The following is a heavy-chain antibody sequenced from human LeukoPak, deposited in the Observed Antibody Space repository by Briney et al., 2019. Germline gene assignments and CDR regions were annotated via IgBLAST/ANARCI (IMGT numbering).Heavy chain of an antibody. J-gene: IGHJ5*02. Sequence: LSGGSLRLSCAASGFTFSTYSMNWVRQAPGKGLEWISYIDSSSTTTYYADSVKGRFTISRDNAKNSLYLQMNSLRAEDTAVYYCTRGEAFPTSSWYNWFDPWGQGTLVTVSS. V-gene: IGHV3-48*01. CDR1: GFTFSTYS. CDR3: TRGEAFPTSSWYNWFDP. CDR2: IDSSSTTT. D-gene: IGHD6-13*01.